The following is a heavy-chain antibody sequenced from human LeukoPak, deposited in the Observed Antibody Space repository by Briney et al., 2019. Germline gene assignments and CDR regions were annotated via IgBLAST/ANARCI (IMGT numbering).Heavy chain of an antibody. D-gene: IGHD1-26*01. V-gene: IGHV4-4*07. J-gene: IGHJ4*02. CDR3: ARDGNVERPYDS. CDR2: IHPSGSS. CDR1: GGSLSGYF. Sequence: SETLSLTCTVSGGSLSGYFWSWIRQPAGKGLEWIGRIHPSGSSNYNPSLKSRLTMSVDTSKNQFSLNLSSVTAADTAVYLCARDGNVERPYDSWGQGTLVTVSP.